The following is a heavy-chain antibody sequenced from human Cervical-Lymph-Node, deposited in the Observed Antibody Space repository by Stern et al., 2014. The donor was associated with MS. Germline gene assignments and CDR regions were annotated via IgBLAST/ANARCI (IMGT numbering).Heavy chain of an antibody. CDR3: ARGWSYDILTGYSY. V-gene: IGHV1-69*12. J-gene: IGHJ4*02. D-gene: IGHD3-9*01. Sequence: QVQLVQSGAEVKKPGSSVKVSCKASGDTFSNYAISWVRQAPGHGLEWLGGLIPIFGRPNYAQKFQGRVAITADESTSTAYMELSSLRSEDTAVYYCARGWSYDILTGYSYWGQGTLVTVSS. CDR2: LIPIFGRP. CDR1: GDTFSNYA.